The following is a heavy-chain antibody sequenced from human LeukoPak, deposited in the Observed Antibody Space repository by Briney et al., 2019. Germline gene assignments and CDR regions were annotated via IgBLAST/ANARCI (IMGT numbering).Heavy chain of an antibody. CDR2: INPYSGDT. CDR1: GYTFTGYH. D-gene: IGHD5-12*01. V-gene: IGHV1-2*06. J-gene: IGHJ3*02. Sequence: ASVKVSCKASGYTFTGYHKHWVRQAPGQGLEWMGRINPYSGDTNFAQKFQGGLTMTRDTSISTAYMALSRLRSDDTAVYYCARALQRLNLFKSDAFDIWGQGTMVTVSS. CDR3: ARALQRLNLFKSDAFDI.